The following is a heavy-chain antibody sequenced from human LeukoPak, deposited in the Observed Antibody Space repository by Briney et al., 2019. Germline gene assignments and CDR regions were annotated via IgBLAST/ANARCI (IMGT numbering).Heavy chain of an antibody. CDR1: GFTFSNYW. CDR3: ARDEVGVGATHDY. CDR2: ISKDGSST. Sequence: GSLRPSCLASGFTFSNYWMHWVRQAPGKGLVWVSRISKDGSSTYYADSVKGRFTISRDNAKNTLYLQMNSLRAEDTAVYYCARDEVGVGATHDYWGQGTLVTVSS. V-gene: IGHV3-74*01. J-gene: IGHJ4*02. D-gene: IGHD1-26*01.